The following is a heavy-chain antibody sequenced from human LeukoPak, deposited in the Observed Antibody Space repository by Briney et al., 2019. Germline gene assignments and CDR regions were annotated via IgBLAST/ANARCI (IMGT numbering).Heavy chain of an antibody. V-gene: IGHV3-23*01. Sequence: PGGSLRLSCAASGFTFSRYAMSWVRQAPGKGLEWVSDISGSGDSTYYADSVKGRFTISRDNSKNTLYLQMNSLRAEDTAVYYCAKDLSWLATKNYYFDYWGQGTLVTVSS. CDR2: ISGSGDST. J-gene: IGHJ4*02. CDR1: GFTFSRYA. D-gene: IGHD6-19*01. CDR3: AKDLSWLATKNYYFDY.